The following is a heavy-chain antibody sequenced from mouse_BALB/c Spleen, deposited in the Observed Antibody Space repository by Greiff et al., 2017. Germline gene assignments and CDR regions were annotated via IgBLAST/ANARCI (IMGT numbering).Heavy chain of an antibody. Sequence: VQLQQPGAELVRPGASVKLSCKASGYTFTSYWINWVKQRPGQGLEWIGNIYPSDSYTNYNQKFKDKATLTVDKSSSTAYMQLSSPTSEDSAVYYCTRPEYGNFFAYWGQGTLVTVSA. CDR2: IYPSDSYT. CDR1: GYTFTSYW. D-gene: IGHD2-10*02. V-gene: IGHV1-69*02. CDR3: TRPEYGNFFAY. J-gene: IGHJ3*01.